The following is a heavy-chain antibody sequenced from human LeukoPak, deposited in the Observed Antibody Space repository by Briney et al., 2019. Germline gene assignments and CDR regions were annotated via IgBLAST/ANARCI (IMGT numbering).Heavy chain of an antibody. CDR2: IIPIFGTA. CDR1: GGTFSSYA. J-gene: IGHJ6*03. D-gene: IGHD3-10*01. Sequence: ASVKVSCKASGGTFSSYAISWVRQAPGQALEWMGGIIPIFGTANYAQKFQGRVTITADESTSTAYMELSSLRSEDTAVYYCARAHQFGYYYYYMDVWGKGTTVTVSS. V-gene: IGHV1-69*13. CDR3: ARAHQFGYYYYYMDV.